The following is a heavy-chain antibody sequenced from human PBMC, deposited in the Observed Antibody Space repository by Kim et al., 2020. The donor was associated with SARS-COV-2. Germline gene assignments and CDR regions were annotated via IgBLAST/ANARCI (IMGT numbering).Heavy chain of an antibody. CDR3: ARDFGNYYGSGHDAFDI. J-gene: IGHJ3*02. D-gene: IGHD3-10*01. V-gene: IGHV4-4*02. Sequence: LKSRVTISVDKSKNQFSLKLSSVTAADTAVYYCARDFGNYYGSGHDAFDIWGQGTMVTVSS.